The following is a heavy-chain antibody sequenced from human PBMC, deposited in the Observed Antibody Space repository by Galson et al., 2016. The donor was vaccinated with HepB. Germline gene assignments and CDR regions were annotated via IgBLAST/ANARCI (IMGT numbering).Heavy chain of an antibody. CDR2: INSDGTIS. CDR1: GFAFSSHW. Sequence: LRLSCAASGFAFSSHWMHWVRQDLGKGLVWVSRINSDGTISNYADSVRGRFTISRDNAKNTLYLQRNSLRAEDTAVYFCVRDHSVVPTTAYNWFDPWGRGTLVTVSS. CDR3: VRDHSVVPTTAYNWFDP. D-gene: IGHD4-23*01. V-gene: IGHV3-74*01. J-gene: IGHJ5*02.